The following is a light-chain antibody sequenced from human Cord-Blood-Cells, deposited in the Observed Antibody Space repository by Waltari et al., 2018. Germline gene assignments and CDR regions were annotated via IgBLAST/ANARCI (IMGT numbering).Light chain of an antibody. Sequence: DIQTTQSPSSLSASVGYRFTITCRASQNISSSLNWYQQKPGKAPKLLIYAASSLQSGVPSRFSGSGSGTDFTLTISSLQPEDFATYYCQQSYSTPWTFGQGTKVEIK. CDR2: AAS. J-gene: IGKJ1*01. CDR1: QNISSS. V-gene: IGKV1-39*01. CDR3: QQSYSTPWT.